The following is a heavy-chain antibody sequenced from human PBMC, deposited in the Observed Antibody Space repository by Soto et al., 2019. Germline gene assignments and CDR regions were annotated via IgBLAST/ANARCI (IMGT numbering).Heavy chain of an antibody. D-gene: IGHD6-13*01. CDR3: ARERGPYSSRFFDY. CDR1: GYKFTDYY. J-gene: IGHJ4*02. Sequence: ASVKVSCKASGYKFTDYYLHWVRQAPGHGLEWMGWIDPKTGDTNFAQKFQAGVTLTRDTSIGAAYMDLSRLTSDDTAVYYCARERGPYSSRFFDYWGQGTLVTVSS. V-gene: IGHV1-2*02. CDR2: IDPKTGDT.